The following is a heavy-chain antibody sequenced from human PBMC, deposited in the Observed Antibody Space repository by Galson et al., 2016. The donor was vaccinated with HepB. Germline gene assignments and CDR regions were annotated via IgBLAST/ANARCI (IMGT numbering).Heavy chain of an antibody. J-gene: IGHJ1*01. V-gene: IGHV6-1*01. CDR2: TYYRSKWYN. CDR3: ARATSTWDGLGTEYFHH. CDR1: GDSVSSNDAI. D-gene: IGHD2-2*01. Sequence: CAISGDSVSSNDAIWNWIRQSPSRGLEWLGRTYYRSKWYNHYAVSVKSRITIDPDTSRNQISLQLNSVTPEDTAVYYCARATSTWDGLGTEYFHHWGQGTLVTVSS.